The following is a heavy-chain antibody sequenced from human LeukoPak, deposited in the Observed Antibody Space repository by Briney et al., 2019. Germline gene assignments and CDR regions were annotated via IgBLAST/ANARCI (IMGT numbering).Heavy chain of an antibody. Sequence: SETLSLTCAVYGGSFSGYYWSWIRQPPGKGLEWIGEINHSGSTNYNPSLKSRVTISVDTSKNQFSLKLSSVTAADTAVYYCARHGRYYYGSGTFDYWGQGTLVTVSS. V-gene: IGHV4-34*01. CDR2: INHSGST. J-gene: IGHJ4*02. CDR3: ARHGRYYYGSGTFDY. D-gene: IGHD3-10*01. CDR1: GGSFSGYY.